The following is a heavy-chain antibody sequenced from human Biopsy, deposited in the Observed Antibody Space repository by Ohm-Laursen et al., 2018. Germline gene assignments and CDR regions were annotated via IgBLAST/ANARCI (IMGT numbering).Heavy chain of an antibody. J-gene: IGHJ6*02. CDR1: GGSISSDY. V-gene: IGHV4-59*01. CDR3: ARATNSTGWSYYYFYGMDV. D-gene: IGHD6-19*01. Sequence: TLSLTCTVSGGSISSDYWSWTRQTPGKGLEWIGYIYYSGSTNYNPSLKSRVTISVDTSKNQFSLRLNSVTAADTAVYYCARATNSTGWSYYYFYGMDVWGQGTTVTVSS. CDR2: IYYSGST.